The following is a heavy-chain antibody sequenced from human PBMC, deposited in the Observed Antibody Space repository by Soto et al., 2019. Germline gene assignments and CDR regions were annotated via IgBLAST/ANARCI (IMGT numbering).Heavy chain of an antibody. CDR3: ASGFIGIWSGYLGY. CDR2: INHSGST. CDR1: GGSFSGYY. D-gene: IGHD3-3*01. Sequence: SETMSLTSAVYGGSFSGYYWSWIRQNPGKGLEWIGEINHSGSTNYNPSLKSRVTISVDTSKNQFSLKLSSVTAADTAVYYCASGFIGIWSGYLGYWGQGTLVTVSS. V-gene: IGHV4-34*01. J-gene: IGHJ4*02.